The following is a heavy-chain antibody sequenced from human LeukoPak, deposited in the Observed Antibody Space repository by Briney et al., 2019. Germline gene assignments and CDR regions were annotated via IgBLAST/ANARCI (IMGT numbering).Heavy chain of an antibody. CDR2: IYYSGSI. D-gene: IGHD4-11*01. CDR1: GDSISGYY. Sequence: SETLSLTCTVSGDSISGYYWTWIRQPPGKGLEWIGYIYYSGSINYNPSLKSLLTISVDTSKNQFSLKLSSVTAADTAVYYCARLRGNYFPDYWGQGTLVTVSS. J-gene: IGHJ4*02. CDR3: ARLRGNYFPDY. V-gene: IGHV4-59*01.